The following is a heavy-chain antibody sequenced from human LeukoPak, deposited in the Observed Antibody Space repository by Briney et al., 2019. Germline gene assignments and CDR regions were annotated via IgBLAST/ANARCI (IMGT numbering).Heavy chain of an antibody. Sequence: GGSLRLSCAASGFTFSSYSMNWVRQAPGKGLEWVSSISSSSSYIYYADSVKGRFTISGDNAKNSLYLQMNSLSAEDTAVYYCARDQSRTLWFGELYYFDYWGQGTLVTVSS. V-gene: IGHV3-21*01. CDR1: GFTFSSYS. J-gene: IGHJ4*02. D-gene: IGHD3-10*01. CDR3: ARDQSRTLWFGELYYFDY. CDR2: ISSSSSYI.